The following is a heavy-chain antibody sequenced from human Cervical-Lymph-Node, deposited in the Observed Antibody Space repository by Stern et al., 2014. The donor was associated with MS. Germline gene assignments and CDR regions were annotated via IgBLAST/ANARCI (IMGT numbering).Heavy chain of an antibody. CDR1: GFTFTNYG. Sequence: QVQLVQSGAEVKKPGASVKVSCKASGFTFTNYGISWVRQAPGQGLEWMGWINGYNGNIDFAQKFQGRLIMTTDTSTSTVYIELRSLGFDDTAVYYWARDRGLVGNTTDDYWGQGTLVTVSS. CDR3: ARDRGLVGNTTDDY. CDR2: INGYNGNI. V-gene: IGHV1-18*01. D-gene: IGHD1-26*01. J-gene: IGHJ4*02.